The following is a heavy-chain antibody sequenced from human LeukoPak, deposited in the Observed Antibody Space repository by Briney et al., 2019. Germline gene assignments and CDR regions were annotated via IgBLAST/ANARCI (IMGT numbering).Heavy chain of an antibody. D-gene: IGHD6-13*01. V-gene: IGHV4-39*01. Sequence: SETLSLTCTVSGGSISSSSYYWGWIRQPPGKGLECIGSIYYSGSTYYNPSLKSRVTISVDTSKDQFSLKLSSVTAADTAVYYCARRGMAAAAGTEYWGQGTLVTVSS. CDR1: GGSISSSSYY. CDR2: IYYSGST. CDR3: ARRGMAAAAGTEY. J-gene: IGHJ4*02.